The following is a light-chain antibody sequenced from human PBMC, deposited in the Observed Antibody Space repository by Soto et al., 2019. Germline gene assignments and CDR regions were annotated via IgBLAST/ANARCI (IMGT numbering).Light chain of an antibody. CDR3: QQYGSSPLT. Sequence: EIVLTQSPGTLSLSPGERATLSCRASQSVSSSYLAWYQQKPGQAPRLLIYGVSSRATGIPDRFSGSGSGTDFTFTISRLEPEDFAVYYCQQYGSSPLTFGGGTKVDIK. J-gene: IGKJ4*01. V-gene: IGKV3-20*01. CDR2: GVS. CDR1: QSVSSSY.